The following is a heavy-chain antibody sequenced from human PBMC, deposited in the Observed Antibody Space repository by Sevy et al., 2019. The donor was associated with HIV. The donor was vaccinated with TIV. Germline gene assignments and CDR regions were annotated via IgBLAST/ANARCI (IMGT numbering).Heavy chain of an antibody. J-gene: IGHJ4*02. Sequence: GGSLRLSCAASGFTFSSYSMNWVRQAPGKGLEWVSYISSRSSTIYYADSVKGRFTISRDNAKNSLYLQMNSLRDEDTAVYYCARVRSRDGYNFLKYFDYWGQGTLVTVSS. CDR1: GFTFSSYS. CDR3: ARVRSRDGYNFLKYFDY. D-gene: IGHD5-12*01. CDR2: ISSRSSTI. V-gene: IGHV3-48*02.